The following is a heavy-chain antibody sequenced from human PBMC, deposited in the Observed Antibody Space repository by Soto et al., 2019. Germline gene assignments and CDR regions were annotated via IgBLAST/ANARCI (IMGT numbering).Heavy chain of an antibody. CDR2: ISYDGSEK. CDR1: GFTFNFFG. D-gene: IGHD5-12*01. CDR3: AKERRYSFDAFDI. V-gene: IGHV3-30*18. J-gene: IGHJ3*02. Sequence: QEQLEESGGGVVQAGRSLRLSCAASGFTFNFFGMHWVRQAPGKGLEWVAVISYDGSEKYYADSVKGRFTMSRDNSKNMVYLEMSSLRPEDTSVYYCAKERRYSFDAFDIWGHGTMVTVSS.